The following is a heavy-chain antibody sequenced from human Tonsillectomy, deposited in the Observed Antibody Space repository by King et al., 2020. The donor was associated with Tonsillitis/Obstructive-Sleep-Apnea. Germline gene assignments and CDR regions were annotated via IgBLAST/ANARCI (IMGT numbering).Heavy chain of an antibody. Sequence: VQLVESGGGLVKPGGSLRLSCAASGFTFSDYYMSWIRQAPGKGLEWGSYIISSSSYTNYADSVKGRFTISRDNAKNSLYLQMNSLRAEDTAVYYCARALPIRSGTGWFDPWGQGTLVTVSS. J-gene: IGHJ5*02. CDR2: IISSSSYT. D-gene: IGHD1-14*01. CDR3: ARALPIRSGTGWFDP. CDR1: GFTFSDYY. V-gene: IGHV3-11*05.